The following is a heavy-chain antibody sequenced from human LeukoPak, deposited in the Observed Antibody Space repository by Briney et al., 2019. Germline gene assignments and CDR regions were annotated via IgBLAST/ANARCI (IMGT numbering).Heavy chain of an antibody. CDR2: ISYDGSNK. CDR1: GFTFSSYG. Sequence: PGGSLRLSCAASGFTFSSYGMHWVRQAPGKGLEWVAVISYDGSNKYYADSVKGRFTISRDNSKNTLYLQMNSLRAEDTAVYYCASGSVPQVRTPMNYFDYWGQGTLVTVSS. V-gene: IGHV3-30*03. CDR3: ASGSVPQVRTPMNYFDY. D-gene: IGHD3-10*01. J-gene: IGHJ4*02.